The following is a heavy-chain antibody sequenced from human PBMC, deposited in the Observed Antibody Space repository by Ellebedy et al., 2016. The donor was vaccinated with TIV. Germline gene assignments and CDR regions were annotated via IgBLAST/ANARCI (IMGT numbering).Heavy chain of an antibody. CDR2: ISRSGETLI. CDR1: GFRFSDYY. CDR3: ARGWSTPDS. J-gene: IGHJ5*01. V-gene: IGHV3-11*04. D-gene: IGHD2-15*01. Sequence: PGGSLRLSCAASGFRFSDYYMSWIRKTPGKGLEWISYISRSGETLIEYADSVKGRFTISRDNAKDSLFLQMSSLRAEDTAVYYCARGWSTPDSWGQGTLVIVSS.